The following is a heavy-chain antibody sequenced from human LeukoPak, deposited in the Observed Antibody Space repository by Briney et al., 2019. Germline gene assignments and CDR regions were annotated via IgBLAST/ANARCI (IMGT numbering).Heavy chain of an antibody. V-gene: IGHV3-30*03. D-gene: IGHD6-19*01. CDR3: ARVAPWQWLENYYYYYMDV. CDR1: GFTFSSYG. J-gene: IGHJ6*03. CDR2: ISYDGSNK. Sequence: PGRSLRLSCAASGFTFSSYGMHWVRQAPGKGLEWVAVISYDGSNKYYADSVKGRFTISRDNSKNTLYLQMNSLRAEDTAVYYCARVAPWQWLENYYYYYMDVWGKGTTVTVSS.